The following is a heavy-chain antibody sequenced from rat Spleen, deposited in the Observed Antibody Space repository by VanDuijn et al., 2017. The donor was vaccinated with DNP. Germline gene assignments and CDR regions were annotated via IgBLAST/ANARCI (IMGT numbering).Heavy chain of an antibody. V-gene: IGHV5-31*01. CDR3: AKNSGYYFDY. J-gene: IGHJ2*01. CDR2: ITNTASHT. D-gene: IGHD4-3*01. Sequence: EVRLVESGGGLVQPGRSLKLSCVASGFTFSKFWMTWIRQVPGKGLEWIASITNTASHTYYLESVKGRFTISRDNAKSSLYLQMNSLKSEDTATYYCAKNSGYYFDYWGQGVMVTVSS. CDR1: GFTFSKFW.